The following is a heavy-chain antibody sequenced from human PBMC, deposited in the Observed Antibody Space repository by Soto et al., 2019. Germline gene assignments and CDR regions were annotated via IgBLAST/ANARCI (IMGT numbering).Heavy chain of an antibody. CDR3: ERYFHSYSGLPI. V-gene: IGHV4-38-2*01. CDR1: GYVITSGYY. D-gene: IGHD5-12*01. CDR2: VDHSGST. J-gene: IGHJ4*02. Sequence: SETLSLTCVVSGYVITSGYYWGWIRQPPGKGLEWIGTVDHSGSTYYDPSLQGRVTISIDTSKNQFSLKLTSVTAADTALYYCERYFHSYSGLPIWGQGTLVTVSS.